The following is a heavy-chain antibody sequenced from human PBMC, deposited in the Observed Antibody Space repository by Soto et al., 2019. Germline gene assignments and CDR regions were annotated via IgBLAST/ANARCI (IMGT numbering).Heavy chain of an antibody. J-gene: IGHJ3*02. CDR2: MNPNSGNT. V-gene: IGHV1-8*01. D-gene: IGHD3-16*02. Sequence: QVQLVQSGAEVKKPGASVKVSCKASGYTFTSYDINWVRQATGQGLEWMGWMNPNSGNTGYAQKFQGRVTMTRNNSISTAYMELSSLRSEDTAVYYCARLHDYIWGSYRRHDAFDIWGQGTMVTVSS. CDR3: ARLHDYIWGSYRRHDAFDI. CDR1: GYTFTSYD.